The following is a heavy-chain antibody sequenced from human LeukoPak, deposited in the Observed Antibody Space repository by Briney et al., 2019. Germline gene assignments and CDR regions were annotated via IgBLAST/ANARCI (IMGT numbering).Heavy chain of an antibody. D-gene: IGHD3-10*01. Sequence: PGGSLRLSCAASGLTFSSYAMSWVRQAPGKGPEWVSAISGSGGSTYYADSVKGRFTISRDNSKNTLYLQMNSLRAEDTAVYYCAKAGLGTMVRGVTYYYYGMDVWGQGTTVTVSS. J-gene: IGHJ6*02. CDR1: GLTFSSYA. CDR2: ISGSGGST. CDR3: AKAGLGTMVRGVTYYYYGMDV. V-gene: IGHV3-23*01.